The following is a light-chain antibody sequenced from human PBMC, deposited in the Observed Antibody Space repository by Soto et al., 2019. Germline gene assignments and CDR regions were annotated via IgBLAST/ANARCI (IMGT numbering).Light chain of an antibody. Sequence: DIQMTQSPSTLSASVGDRVTXTCRASQSISSWLAWYQQKPGTAPNLLIYKASTLQGGVPSRFSGSGSGTEFTLTISSLQPDDSAIYYCQQYSDNWTFGQGTKVEIK. CDR1: QSISSW. V-gene: IGKV1-5*03. J-gene: IGKJ1*01. CDR3: QQYSDNWT. CDR2: KAS.